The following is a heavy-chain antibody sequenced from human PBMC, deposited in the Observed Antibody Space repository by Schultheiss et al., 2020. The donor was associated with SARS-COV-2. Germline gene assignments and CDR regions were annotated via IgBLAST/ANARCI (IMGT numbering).Heavy chain of an antibody. CDR2: ISYDGSNK. CDR3: ALPDTATDYYYYGMDV. CDR1: GFTFSSYW. J-gene: IGHJ6*02. V-gene: IGHV3-30*03. D-gene: IGHD5-18*01. Sequence: GGSLRLSCAASGFTFSSYWMSWVRQAPGKGLEWVAVISYDGSNKYYADSVKGRFTISRDNSKNTLYLQMNSLRAEDTAVYYCALPDTATDYYYYGMDVWGQGTTVTVSS.